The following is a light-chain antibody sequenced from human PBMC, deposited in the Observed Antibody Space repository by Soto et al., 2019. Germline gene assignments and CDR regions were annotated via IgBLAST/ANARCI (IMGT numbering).Light chain of an antibody. Sequence: DIQMTQSPSSVSASVGDGVTITCRASQGISTSLGWYQQKPGKAPKLLIYAASSLQSGVPSRFSGTGSGTDFTLTISSLQPEDFATYYCQQANSFPITFGQGTRLEIK. CDR2: AAS. CDR1: QGISTS. CDR3: QQANSFPIT. J-gene: IGKJ5*01. V-gene: IGKV1D-12*01.